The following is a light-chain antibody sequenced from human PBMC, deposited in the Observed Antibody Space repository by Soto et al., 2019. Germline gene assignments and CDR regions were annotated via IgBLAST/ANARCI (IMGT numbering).Light chain of an antibody. J-gene: IGLJ1*01. CDR2: EVS. CDR1: SSDVGAYDY. V-gene: IGLV2-14*03. Sequence: QSALTQPASVSGSPGQSITISCTGTSSDVGAYDYVSWYQQHPDKAPKLMIYEVSYRPSGVSNRFSGSKSVNTATLTISGLQAEDEADYYCSSYTTSITLVFGTGTKVTVL. CDR3: SSYTTSITLV.